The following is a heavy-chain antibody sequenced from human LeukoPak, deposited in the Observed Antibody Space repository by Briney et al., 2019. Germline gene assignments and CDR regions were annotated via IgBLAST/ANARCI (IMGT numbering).Heavy chain of an antibody. Sequence: PSETLSLTCTVSGGSISSYYWSWIRQPPGKGLEWIGYIYYSGSTNYNPSLKSRVTISVDTSKNQFSLKLSSVTAADTAVYYCARGYRQWLPTPFDYWGQGTLVTVS. J-gene: IGHJ4*02. CDR2: IYYSGST. CDR1: GGSISSYY. V-gene: IGHV4-59*01. CDR3: ARGYRQWLPTPFDY. D-gene: IGHD5-12*01.